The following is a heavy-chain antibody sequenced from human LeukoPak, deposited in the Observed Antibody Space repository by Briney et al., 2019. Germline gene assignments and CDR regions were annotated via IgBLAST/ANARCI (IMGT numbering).Heavy chain of an antibody. CDR1: GYSFTSYW. D-gene: IGHD3-16*02. V-gene: IGHV5-51*01. Sequence: GESLKTSCKGSGYSFTSYWIGWVRQMPGKGLEWMGIIYPGDSDTRYSPSFQGQVTISADKSISTAYLQWSSLKASDTAMYYCATSDRPGSYRSRWFDPWGQGTLVTVSS. CDR2: IYPGDSDT. CDR3: ATSDRPGSYRSRWFDP. J-gene: IGHJ5*02.